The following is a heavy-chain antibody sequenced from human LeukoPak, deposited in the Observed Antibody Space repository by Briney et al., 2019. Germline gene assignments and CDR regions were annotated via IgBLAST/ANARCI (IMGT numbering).Heavy chain of an antibody. CDR1: GYSISSGYF. D-gene: IGHD6-13*01. J-gene: IGHJ4*02. V-gene: IGHV4-38-2*02. CDR2: IYYSGST. CDR3: ARDGYSSSWYWTGYFDY. Sequence: SETLSLTCTVSGYSISSGYFWGWIRQPPGKGLEWIGSIYYSGSTYYNPSLKSRVTISVDTSKNQFSLKLSSMTAADTAVYYCARDGYSSSWYWTGYFDYWGQGTLVTVSS.